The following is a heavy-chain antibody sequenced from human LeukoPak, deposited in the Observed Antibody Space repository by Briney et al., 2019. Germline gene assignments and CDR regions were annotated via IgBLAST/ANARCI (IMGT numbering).Heavy chain of an antibody. CDR3: AGLGAYSSGWYYFDY. Sequence: GESLKISCKGSGYSFTSYWIGWVRQMPGKGLEWMGIIYPGDSDTRSSPSFQGQVTISADKSISTAYLQWSSLKASDTAMYYCAGLGAYSSGWYYFDYWGQGTLVTVSS. CDR1: GYSFTSYW. D-gene: IGHD6-19*01. J-gene: IGHJ4*02. V-gene: IGHV5-51*01. CDR2: IYPGDSDT.